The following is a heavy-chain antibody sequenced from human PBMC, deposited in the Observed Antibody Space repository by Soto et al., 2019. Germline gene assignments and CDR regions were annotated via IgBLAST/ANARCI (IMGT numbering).Heavy chain of an antibody. Sequence: GESLKISCKGSGYSFTSYWIGWVRQMPGKGLEWMGIIYPGDSDTRYSPSFQGQVTISADKSISTAYLQWSSLKASDTAMYYCARHIVVVTAIPGNWFAPWGQGTLVTVSS. D-gene: IGHD2-21*02. CDR2: IYPGDSDT. V-gene: IGHV5-51*01. CDR1: GYSFTSYW. J-gene: IGHJ5*02. CDR3: ARHIVVVTAIPGNWFAP.